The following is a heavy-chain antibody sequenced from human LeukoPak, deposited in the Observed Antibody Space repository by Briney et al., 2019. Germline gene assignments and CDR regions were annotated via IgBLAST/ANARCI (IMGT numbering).Heavy chain of an antibody. CDR1: GFTFSSYA. CDR3: AKDRDGYKSGDFDY. CDR2: INRSGGST. D-gene: IGHD5-24*01. J-gene: IGHJ4*02. Sequence: GGSLRLSCAASGFTFSSYAMSWVRQAPGKGLEWVSAINRSGGSTYYADSVKGRFTISRDNSKNTLYLQMNSLRAEDTAVYYCAKDRDGYKSGDFDYWGQGTLVTVSS. V-gene: IGHV3-23*01.